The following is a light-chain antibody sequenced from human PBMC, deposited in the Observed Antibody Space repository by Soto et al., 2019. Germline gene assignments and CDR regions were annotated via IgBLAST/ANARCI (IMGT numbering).Light chain of an antibody. V-gene: IGLV4-69*02. Sequence: QSVLTQSPSASASLGASVKLTCILSSGHSTYAIAWHQQQPEKGPRYLMKVNSDGSHSKGDGIPDRFSGSSSGAERYLTISSLQSEDEADYHCQTWVTGTWVFGGGTKVTVL. CDR1: SGHSTYA. CDR3: QTWVTGTWV. J-gene: IGLJ3*02. CDR2: VNSDGSH.